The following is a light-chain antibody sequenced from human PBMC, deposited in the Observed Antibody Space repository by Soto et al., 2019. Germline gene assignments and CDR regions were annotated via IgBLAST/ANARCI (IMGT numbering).Light chain of an antibody. V-gene: IGKV3-20*01. CDR2: DDS. Sequence: EIGFTLAPRTLSLSPGERATPSCRASQSVSSSDLAWYQQKPGQPPRLLIYDDSSRATGVPDRFSGTGSGTDFTLTISRLDPEDSAVYYCQQYGSSPSTFGGGTKVDIK. CDR3: QQYGSSPST. J-gene: IGKJ4*01. CDR1: QSVSSSD.